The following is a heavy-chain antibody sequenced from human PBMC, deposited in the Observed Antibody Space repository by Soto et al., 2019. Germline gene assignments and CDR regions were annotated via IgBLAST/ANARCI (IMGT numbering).Heavy chain of an antibody. CDR2: FSLSGTT. D-gene: IGHD3-10*01. V-gene: IGHV4-4*07. CDR1: GSSIALSFF. J-gene: IGHJ4*02. Sequence: SATRSLTCPFSGSSIALSFFLILIRPPAGKGVEWIGRFSLSGTTNYNPSLRSRVTMSADVSKNQFSLRLTSVTAADTALYYCARGMTPPRAPAWHYFDSWGQGTLVTVSS. CDR3: ARGMTPPRAPAWHYFDS.